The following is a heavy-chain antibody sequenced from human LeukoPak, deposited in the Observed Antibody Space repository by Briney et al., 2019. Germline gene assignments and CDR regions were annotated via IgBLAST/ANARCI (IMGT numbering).Heavy chain of an antibody. CDR2: ISGSGGST. CDR3: TTEGYNLLSSGFDY. Sequence: PGGSLRLSCAASGFTFSSYGMSWVRQAPGKGLEWVSAISGSGGSTYYADSVKGRFTISRDNSKNTLYLQMNSLKTEDTAVYYCTTEGYNLLSSGFDYWGQGTLVTVSS. CDR1: GFTFSSYG. V-gene: IGHV3-23*01. J-gene: IGHJ4*02. D-gene: IGHD3-10*02.